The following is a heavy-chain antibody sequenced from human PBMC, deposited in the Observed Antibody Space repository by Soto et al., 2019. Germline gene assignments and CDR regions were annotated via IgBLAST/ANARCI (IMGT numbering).Heavy chain of an antibody. CDR2: ISLYNGNT. V-gene: IGHV1-18*04. J-gene: IGHJ4*02. Sequence: ASVKVSCKAYDFSFTSHGISWVRQAPGQGLEWMGWISLYNGNTNYAQQFQGRVTMTTDTSTSTAYMELRSLGSDDTALYICAIYPLELFRFEDCGQGTLVTVSS. CDR1: DFSFTSHG. D-gene: IGHD3-10*01. CDR3: AIYPLELFRFED.